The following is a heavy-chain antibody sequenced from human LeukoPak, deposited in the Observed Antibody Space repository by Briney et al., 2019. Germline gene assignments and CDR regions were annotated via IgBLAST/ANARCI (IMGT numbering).Heavy chain of an antibody. CDR2: INPSGGST. J-gene: IGHJ5*02. CDR3: ARGGVGATTYVWFDP. Sequence: ASVKVSSKASGYTFTNYYIHCVRQAPGQGLECMGIINPSGGSTSYAQKFQGRVTMTRDMSTSTVYMELSSLRSEDTAVYYCARGGVGATTYVWFDPWGQGTLVTVSS. CDR1: GYTFTNYY. V-gene: IGHV1-46*01. D-gene: IGHD1-26*01.